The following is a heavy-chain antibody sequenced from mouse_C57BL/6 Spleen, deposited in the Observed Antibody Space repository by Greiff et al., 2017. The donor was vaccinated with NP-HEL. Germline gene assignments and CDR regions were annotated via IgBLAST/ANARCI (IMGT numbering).Heavy chain of an antibody. CDR1: GFTFSDYG. V-gene: IGHV5-17*01. CDR2: ISSGSSTI. Sequence: DVMLVESGGGLVKPGGSLKLSCAASGFTFSDYGMHWVRQAPEKGLEWVAYISSGSSTIYYADTVKGRFTISRDNAKNTLFLQMTSLRSEDTAMYYCARGAIYYDYDGYAMDYWGQGTSVTVSS. D-gene: IGHD2-4*01. CDR3: ARGAIYYDYDGYAMDY. J-gene: IGHJ4*01.